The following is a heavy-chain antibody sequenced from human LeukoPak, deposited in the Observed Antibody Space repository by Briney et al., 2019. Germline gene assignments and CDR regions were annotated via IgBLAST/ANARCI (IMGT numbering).Heavy chain of an antibody. CDR1: GFTFSSYA. D-gene: IGHD5-18*01. J-gene: IGHJ4*02. CDR2: ISGSGGST. V-gene: IGHV3-23*01. CDR3: AKSLLNPRRRYSYGYWLPVDY. Sequence: GGSLRLSCAASGFTFSSYAMSWVRQAPGKGLEWVSAISGSGGSTYYADSVKGRFTISRDNSKNTLYLQMNSLRAEDTAVYYCAKSLLNPRRRYSYGYWLPVDYWGQGTLVTVSS.